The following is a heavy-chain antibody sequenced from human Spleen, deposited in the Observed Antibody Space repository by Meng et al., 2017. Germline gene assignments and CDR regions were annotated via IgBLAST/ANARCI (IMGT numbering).Heavy chain of an antibody. V-gene: IGHV1-2*02. CDR3: ARDPVWFDP. CDR1: GSTFTDYP. J-gene: IGHJ5*02. CDR2: INPDSGGT. Sequence: GQRVQSGVEVKKPGASVKVSCKASGSTFTDYPRHWVRQAPGQGLEWLGWINPDSGGTNSAQNFQGRLTMTRDTSISTAYMELSNLTSDDTAVYYCARDPVWFDPWGQGTLVTVSS.